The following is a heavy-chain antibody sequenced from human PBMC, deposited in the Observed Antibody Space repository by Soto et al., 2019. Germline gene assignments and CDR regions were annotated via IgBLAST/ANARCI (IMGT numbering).Heavy chain of an antibody. CDR2: IYYSGST. CDR1: GGSISSGGYY. D-gene: IGHD5-18*01. J-gene: IGHJ3*02. Sequence: SETLSLTCTVSGGSISSGGYYWSWIRQHPGKGLEWIGYIYYSGSTYYNPSLKSRVTISVDTSKNQFSLKLSSVTAADTAVYYCAGGGYSYEVDAFDIWGQGTMVTVSS. CDR3: AGGGYSYEVDAFDI. V-gene: IGHV4-31*03.